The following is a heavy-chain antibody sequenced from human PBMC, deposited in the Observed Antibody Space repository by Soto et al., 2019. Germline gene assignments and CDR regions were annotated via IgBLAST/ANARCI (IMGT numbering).Heavy chain of an antibody. D-gene: IGHD2-2*01. CDR3: ARDLSSCSSARCYSFYYGMDL. CDR1: GFNFSRFW. J-gene: IGHJ6*02. V-gene: IGHV3-74*01. Sequence: GGSLRLSCTASGFNFSRFWTHWVRQVPGRGLVWVSHINSDGSRTSYADSVKGRFTISRDNAKNTLFLQLNSLRAEDTAVYYCARDLSSCSSARCYSFYYGMDLWGQGTTVTVSS. CDR2: INSDGSRT.